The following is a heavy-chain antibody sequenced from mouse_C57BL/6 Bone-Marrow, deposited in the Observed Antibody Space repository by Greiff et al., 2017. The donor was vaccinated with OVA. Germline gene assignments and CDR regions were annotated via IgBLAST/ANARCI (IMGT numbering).Heavy chain of an antibody. CDR2: IDPADGNT. D-gene: IGHD5-5*01. J-gene: IGHJ3*01. Sequence: EVKLQESVAELVRPGASVKLSCTASGFNITNTYMHWVKQRPEQGLEWIGRIDPADGNTKYAPKFQGKAAITADTSSTTAYLQLSSLTAEDTANYYGALPSWSWFAYWGQGTLVTVSA. CDR1: GFNITNTY. V-gene: IGHV14-3*01. CDR3: ALPSWSWFAY.